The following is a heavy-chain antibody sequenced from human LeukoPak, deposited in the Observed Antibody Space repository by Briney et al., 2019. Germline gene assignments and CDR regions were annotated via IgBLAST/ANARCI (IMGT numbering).Heavy chain of an antibody. CDR2: IAYDGSRA. Sequence: GGSLRLSCAGSGFTFGGYGMHWFRKTPGKGLEWVAVIAYDGSRAFYADSVKGRFTISRDNSKNTMSVQMDDLRAEDTAVYYCTRYNNDHFDYWGQGTLVTVSS. CDR3: TRYNNDHFDY. V-gene: IGHV3-33*01. CDR1: GFTFGGYG. J-gene: IGHJ4*02. D-gene: IGHD1-14*01.